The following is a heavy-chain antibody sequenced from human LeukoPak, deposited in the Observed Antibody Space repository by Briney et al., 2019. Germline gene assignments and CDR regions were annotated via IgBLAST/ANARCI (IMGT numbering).Heavy chain of an antibody. V-gene: IGHV1-69*13. CDR2: IIPIFGTA. Sequence: GASVKVSCKASGYTFTSYGISWVRQAPGQGLEWMGGIIPIFGTANYAQKFQGRVTITADESTSTAYMELSSLRSEDTAVYYCAKDPGGYGSGHNFDYWGQGTLVTVSS. CDR3: AKDPGGYGSGHNFDY. J-gene: IGHJ4*02. D-gene: IGHD5-12*01. CDR1: GYTFTSYG.